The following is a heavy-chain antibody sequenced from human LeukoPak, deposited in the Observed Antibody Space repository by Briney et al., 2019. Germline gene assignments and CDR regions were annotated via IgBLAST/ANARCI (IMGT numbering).Heavy chain of an antibody. D-gene: IGHD6-13*01. CDR2: ISSSSSYI. Sequence: GGSLRFSCAASGFTFSSYSMNWVRQAPGKGLEWVSSISSSSSYIYYADSVKGRFTISRDNAKNSLYLQMNSLRAEDAAVYYCARVMVIAAAGTVFDAFDIWGQGTMVTVSS. CDR1: GFTFSSYS. CDR3: ARVMVIAAAGTVFDAFDI. J-gene: IGHJ3*02. V-gene: IGHV3-21*01.